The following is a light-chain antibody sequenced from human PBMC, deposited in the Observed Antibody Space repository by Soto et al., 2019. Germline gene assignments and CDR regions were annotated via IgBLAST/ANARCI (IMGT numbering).Light chain of an antibody. V-gene: IGKV1-9*01. J-gene: IGKJ4*01. CDR3: QQLNNXPLT. CDR2: CAS. Sequence: DIQLTQSPSFVSASVGDIVTITCRASQDIGNFLACYQQKPGKAPKLLIYCASTLQSGVPSRFSGSGSAAEFSLTISSLQPEDFAAYFFQQLNNXPLTFGGWTKV. CDR1: QDIGNF.